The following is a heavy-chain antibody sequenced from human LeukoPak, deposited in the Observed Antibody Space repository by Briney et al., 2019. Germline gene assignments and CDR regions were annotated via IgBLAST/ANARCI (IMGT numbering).Heavy chain of an antibody. CDR3: ARDYGDNSAAWDY. V-gene: IGHV3-33*01. CDR2: IWYDGSNK. Sequence: GRSLRLSCAASGFTFSSYDMHWVRQAPGMGLEWVAVIWYDGSNKYYAEYVKGRFTIPRDISKNTLYLQMNSLRAEDTAVYYCARDYGDNSAAWDYWGQGTLVTVSS. D-gene: IGHD4-23*01. J-gene: IGHJ4*02. CDR1: GFTFSSYD.